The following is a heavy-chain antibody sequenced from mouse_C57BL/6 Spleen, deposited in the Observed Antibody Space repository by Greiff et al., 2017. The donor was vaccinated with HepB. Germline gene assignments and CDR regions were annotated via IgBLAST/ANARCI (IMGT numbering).Heavy chain of an antibody. D-gene: IGHD1-1*01. J-gene: IGHJ2*01. CDR3: ARVYYGSSHFDY. CDR2: INWDDDK. Sequence: QVTLKESGPGILQSSQTLSLTCSFSGFSLSTSGMGVSWIRQPSGKGLEWLAHINWDDDKRYNLSLKSRLTISKDTSRNQVFLKITSVATADTATYYCARVYYGSSHFDYWGQGTTLTVSS. V-gene: IGHV8-12*01. CDR1: GFSLSTSGMG.